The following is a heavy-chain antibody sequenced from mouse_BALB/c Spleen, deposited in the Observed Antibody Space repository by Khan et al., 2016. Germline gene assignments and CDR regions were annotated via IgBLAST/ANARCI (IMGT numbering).Heavy chain of an antibody. CDR3: AREAYLYCGSPFAY. CDR2: ISYSGST. CDR1: GYSITSDYA. V-gene: IGHV3-2*02. D-gene: IGHD1-1*01. J-gene: IGHJ3*01. Sequence: VQLKESGPGLVKPSQSLSLTCTVTGYSITSDYAWNWIRQFPGNKLEWMGYISYSGSTSYNPSLKSRISITRDTSKNQFFLQLNSVTTEDTAPYYCAREAYLYCGSPFAYWGQGTLVTVSA.